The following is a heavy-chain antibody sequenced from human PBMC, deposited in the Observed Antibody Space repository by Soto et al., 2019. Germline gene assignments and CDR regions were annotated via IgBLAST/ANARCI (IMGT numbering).Heavy chain of an antibody. Sequence: QVQLVESGGGVVQPGRSLRLSCAASGFTFSTYGMHWVRQAPGKGLEWVAVISYDGSNKYYADSVKGRFTIFRDNSKNTLYLQMNSLRAEDTAVYYCAKATSSYYGMDVWGQGTTVTVSS. J-gene: IGHJ6*02. D-gene: IGHD2-2*01. CDR2: ISYDGSNK. CDR3: AKATSSYYGMDV. CDR1: GFTFSTYG. V-gene: IGHV3-30*18.